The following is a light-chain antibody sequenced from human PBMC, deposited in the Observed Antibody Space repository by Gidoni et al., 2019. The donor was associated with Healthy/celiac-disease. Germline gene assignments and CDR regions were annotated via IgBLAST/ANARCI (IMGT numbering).Light chain of an antibody. V-gene: IGKV1-39*01. Sequence: DIQMTQSPSSLSASVGDRVNITCRASQSISSYLNWYQQKPGKAPKLLIYAASSLQSGVPSRFSGSGSGTDFTLTISSLQPEDFATYYCQQSYSTPPFGGGTKLEIK. CDR2: AAS. CDR1: QSISSY. CDR3: QQSYSTPP. J-gene: IGKJ4*01.